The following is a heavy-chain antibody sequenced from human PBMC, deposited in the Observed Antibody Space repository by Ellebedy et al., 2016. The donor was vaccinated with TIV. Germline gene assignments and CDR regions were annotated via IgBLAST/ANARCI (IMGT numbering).Heavy chain of an antibody. D-gene: IGHD3-10*01. Sequence: GGSLRLXXAASGFTFSSYSMNWVRQAPGKGLEWVANIKQDGSEKYYVDSVKGRFTISRDNAKNSLYLQMNSLRAEDTAVYYCARVRQSSGSLDYWGQGTLVTVSS. J-gene: IGHJ4*02. CDR1: GFTFSSYS. CDR2: IKQDGSEK. CDR3: ARVRQSSGSLDY. V-gene: IGHV3-7*01.